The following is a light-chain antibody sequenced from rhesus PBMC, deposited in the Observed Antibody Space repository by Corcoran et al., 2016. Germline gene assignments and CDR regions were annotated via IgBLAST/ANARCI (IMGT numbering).Light chain of an antibody. Sequence: DIQMTQSPSSLSASVGDTVTITCRASQGVSRYLNWFQQKPGKATKLLIHAASSLEGGVPSRFSGSGSCTKFTLTISGLQPEDSATYYCLQHNSYPYSFGQGTKVEIK. J-gene: IGKJ2*01. CDR1: QGVSRY. CDR2: AAS. CDR3: LQHNSYPYS. V-gene: IGKV1-28*02.